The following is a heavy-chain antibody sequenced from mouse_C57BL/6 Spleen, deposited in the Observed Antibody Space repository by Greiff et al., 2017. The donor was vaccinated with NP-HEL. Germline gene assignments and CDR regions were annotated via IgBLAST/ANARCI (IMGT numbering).Heavy chain of an antibody. CDR1: GFTFSSYA. Sequence: EVQLVESGEGLVKPGGSLKLSCAASGFTFSSYAMSWVRQTPEKRLEWVAYISSGGDYIYYADTEKGRFTIPSANARNTLYLQMSSLKYEDTALYYSTRDCNYDGWFDYWGPGTLVTVSA. D-gene: IGHD2-1*01. V-gene: IGHV5-9-1*02. CDR2: ISSGGDYI. CDR3: TRDCNYDGWFDY. J-gene: IGHJ3*01.